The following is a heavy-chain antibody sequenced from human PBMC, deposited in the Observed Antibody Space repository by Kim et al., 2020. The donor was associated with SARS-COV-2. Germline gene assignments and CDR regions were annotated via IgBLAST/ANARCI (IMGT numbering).Heavy chain of an antibody. Sequence: TNYNPSLKSRVTISVDTSKNQFSLKLSSVTAADTAVYYCASMRYYYYYVIDVLVQGTT. J-gene: IGHJ6*02. V-gene: IGHV4-34*01. CDR3: ASMRYYYYYVIDV. D-gene: IGHD3-16*01. CDR2: T.